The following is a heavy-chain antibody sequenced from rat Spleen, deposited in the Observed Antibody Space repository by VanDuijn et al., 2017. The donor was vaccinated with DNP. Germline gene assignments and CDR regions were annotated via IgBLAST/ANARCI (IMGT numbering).Heavy chain of an antibody. CDR1: GFTFSNYF. J-gene: IGHJ2*01. D-gene: IGHD4-3*01. Sequence: EVQLVESGGGLVQPGRSMKLSCAASGFTFSNYFMTWVRQAPAKGLEWVAYIGSDGYAPYYGDSVKGRFTISRDNAKSTLYLQMNSLRSEDMATYYCIRWNSGHFDFWGQGVMVTVSS. CDR2: IGSDGYAP. V-gene: IGHV5-22*01. CDR3: IRWNSGHFDF.